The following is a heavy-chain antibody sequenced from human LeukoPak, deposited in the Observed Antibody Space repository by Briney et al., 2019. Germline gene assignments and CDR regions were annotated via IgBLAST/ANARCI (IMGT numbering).Heavy chain of an antibody. D-gene: IGHD1-26*01. V-gene: IGHV3-23*01. J-gene: IGHJ5*02. CDR2: ISGCGGST. CDR1: GFTFSSYA. CDR3: AKDPSGSYYVVSWFDP. Sequence: GGSLRLSCAASGFTFSSYAMSWVRQAPGKGLEWVSAISGCGGSTYYADSVKGRFTISRDNSKNTLYLQMNSLRAEDTAVYYCAKDPSGSYYVVSWFDPWGQGTLVTVSS.